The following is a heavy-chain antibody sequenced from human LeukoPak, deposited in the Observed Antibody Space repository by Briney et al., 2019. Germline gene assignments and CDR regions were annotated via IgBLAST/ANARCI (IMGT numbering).Heavy chain of an antibody. D-gene: IGHD1-7*01. J-gene: IGHJ4*02. V-gene: IGHV3-33*01. CDR1: GFIFSNYA. CDR2: IWYDGSHI. CDR3: LREVDWKYAFEY. Sequence: QPGGSLRLSCAASGFIFSNYAMHWVRQAPGMGLEWVAVIWYDGSHISYVDPVKGRFTIATDNCNNMLYLQMSSLRAEDTALYYCLREVDWKYAFEYSGRGTLVTVSS.